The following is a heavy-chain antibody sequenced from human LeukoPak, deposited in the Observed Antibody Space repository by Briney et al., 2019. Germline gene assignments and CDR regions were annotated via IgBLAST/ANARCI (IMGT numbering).Heavy chain of an antibody. CDR3: ARAKRGIVVVPAAIWGYYYYGMDV. CDR1: GGSFSGYY. J-gene: IGHJ6*02. D-gene: IGHD2-2*01. CDR2: INHSGST. V-gene: IGHV4-34*01. Sequence: SETLSLTCAVYGGSFSGYYWSWIRQPPGKGLEWIGEINHSGSTNYNPSLKSRVTISVDTSKNQFSLKLSSVTAADTAVYYCARAKRGIVVVPAAIWGYYYYGMDVWGQGTTVTVSS.